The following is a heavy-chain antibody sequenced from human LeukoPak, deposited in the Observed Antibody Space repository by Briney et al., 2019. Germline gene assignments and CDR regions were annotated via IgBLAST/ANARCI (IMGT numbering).Heavy chain of an antibody. CDR3: ARVSTAVSLAIDY. CDR1: GFTFSDYN. J-gene: IGHJ4*02. CDR2: ISSSSTYI. Sequence: GGSLRLSCAASGFTFSDYNMNWVRQAPGKGLEWVSVISSSSTYIYYADSVKGRFTISRDNAKNSLYLQMNSLSAEDTAVYYCARVSTAVSLAIDYWGQGTLVTVST. V-gene: IGHV3-21*06. D-gene: IGHD6-13*01.